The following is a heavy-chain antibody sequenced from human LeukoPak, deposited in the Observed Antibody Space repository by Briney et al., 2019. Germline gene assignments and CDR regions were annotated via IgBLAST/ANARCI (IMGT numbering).Heavy chain of an antibody. V-gene: IGHV3-30*18. Sequence: ALRLSCAASGFTFSAYGMQWVRQAPGQGLEWLAVISKTGGTKYYADSVKGRFTVSRDNAGNTLYLQMNSLRPEDTAVYYCAKEVGYNYAPLDYWGLGTLVTVPS. CDR1: GFTFSAYG. CDR2: ISKTGGTK. D-gene: IGHD5-18*01. J-gene: IGHJ4*02. CDR3: AKEVGYNYAPLDY.